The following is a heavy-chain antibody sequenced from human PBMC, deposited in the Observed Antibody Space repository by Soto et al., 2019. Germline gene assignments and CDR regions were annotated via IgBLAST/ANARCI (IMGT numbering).Heavy chain of an antibody. J-gene: IGHJ3*02. CDR1: GYSFTNYW. CDR2: IYPGDSDT. D-gene: IGHD1-20*01. V-gene: IGHV5-51*01. CDR3: ASGWYIWNREHRAFDI. Sequence: PGESLKISCKGSGYSFTNYWIGWVRQMPGKGLEWMGMIYPGDSDTRYSPSFQGQVTISADKSFSTAYLQWSSLKASDTAMYYCASGWYIWNREHRAFDIWGRGTMVTVSS.